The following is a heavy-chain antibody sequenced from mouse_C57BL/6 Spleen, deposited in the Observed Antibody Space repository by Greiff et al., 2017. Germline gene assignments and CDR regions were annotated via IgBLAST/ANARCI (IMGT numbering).Heavy chain of an antibody. CDR3: ARYNYGISYAMEY. Sequence: VKLVESGAELAKPGASVKLSCKASGYTFTSYWMNWVKQRPGQGLEWIGYINPSSGYTKYNQKFKDKATLTADKSSSTAYMQLSSLTYEDSAVYYCARYNYGISYAMEYWGQGTSVTVSS. D-gene: IGHD1-1*01. CDR2: INPSSGYT. J-gene: IGHJ4*01. CDR1: GYTFTSYW. V-gene: IGHV1-7*01.